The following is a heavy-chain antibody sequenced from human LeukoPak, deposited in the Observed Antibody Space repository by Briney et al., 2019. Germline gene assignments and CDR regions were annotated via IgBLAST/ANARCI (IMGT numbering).Heavy chain of an antibody. CDR1: GFTFSSYS. D-gene: IGHD3-10*01. Sequence: GGSLRLSCAASGFTFSSYSMNWVRQAPGKGLEAVSSISSSSSYIYYADSVKGRFTISRDNAKNSLYLQMNSLRAEDTAVYYCARGKKGVYYGSGSQTLFDYWGQGTLVTVSS. CDR2: ISSSSSYI. J-gene: IGHJ4*02. CDR3: ARGKKGVYYGSGSQTLFDY. V-gene: IGHV3-21*01.